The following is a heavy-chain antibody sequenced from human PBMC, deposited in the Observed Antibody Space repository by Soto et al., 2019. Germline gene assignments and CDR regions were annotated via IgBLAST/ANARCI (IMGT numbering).Heavy chain of an antibody. CDR1: GFTFSSYA. D-gene: IGHD6-19*01. Sequence: EVQLLESGGGLVQPGGSLRLSCAASGFTFSSYAMSWVRQAPGKGLEWVSAISGSGGSTYYADSVKGRFTISRDNSKITLYLQRNSLRAEDTAVYYCAKDQDSSGWYDWFDPWGQGTLVTVSS. CDR3: AKDQDSSGWYDWFDP. V-gene: IGHV3-23*01. CDR2: ISGSGGST. J-gene: IGHJ5*02.